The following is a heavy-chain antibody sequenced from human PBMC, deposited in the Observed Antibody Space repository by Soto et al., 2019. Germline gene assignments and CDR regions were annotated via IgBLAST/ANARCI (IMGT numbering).Heavy chain of an antibody. CDR1: GGSISSDNW. V-gene: IGHV4-4*02. Sequence: QVQLQESGPGLVEPSGTLSLTCAVSGGSISSDNWWTWVRQPPGEGLEWIAEIHPNARTNYKPSLKSRITISVDKSENQFSLWLTSVTAADTALYYCATRYCIHTTCYVYWGQGTLVTVSS. CDR3: ATRYCIHTTCYVY. CDR2: IHPNART. J-gene: IGHJ4*02. D-gene: IGHD2-2*01.